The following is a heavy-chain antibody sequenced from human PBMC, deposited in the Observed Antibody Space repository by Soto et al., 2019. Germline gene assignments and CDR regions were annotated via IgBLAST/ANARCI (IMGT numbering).Heavy chain of an antibody. Sequence: PGGSLRLSCAASGFTFSNAWMSWVRQAPGKGLEWVGRIKSKTDGGTTDYAAPVKGRFTISRDDSKNTLYLQMNSLKTEDTAVYYCTTDLGRVIAVAGTANYYYYYGMDVWGQGTTVTVSS. CDR3: TTDLGRVIAVAGTANYYYYYGMDV. J-gene: IGHJ6*02. CDR1: GFTFSNAW. V-gene: IGHV3-15*01. D-gene: IGHD6-19*01. CDR2: IKSKTDGGTT.